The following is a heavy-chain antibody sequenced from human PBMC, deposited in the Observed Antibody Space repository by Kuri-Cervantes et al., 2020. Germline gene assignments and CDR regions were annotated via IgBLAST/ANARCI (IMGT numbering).Heavy chain of an antibody. CDR1: GGSISSYY. J-gene: IGHJ6*02. Sequence: ESLKISCTVSGGSISSYYWSWIRQPPGKGLEWIGYIYYSGSTNYNPSLKSRVTISVDTSKNQFSLKLSSVTAADTAVYYCAREIRYFDWLLSGHYGMDVWGQGTTVTVSS. V-gene: IGHV4-59*01. CDR2: IYYSGST. CDR3: AREIRYFDWLLSGHYGMDV. D-gene: IGHD3-9*01.